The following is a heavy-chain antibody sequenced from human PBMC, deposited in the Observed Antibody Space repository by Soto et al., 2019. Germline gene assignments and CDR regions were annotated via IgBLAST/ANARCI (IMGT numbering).Heavy chain of an antibody. CDR2: INAGNGNT. CDR3: ARDPRRTRSLLWFGELYHYYYYYMDV. Sequence: QVQLVQSGAEVKKPGASVKVSCKASGYTFTSYAMHWVRQAPGQRLEWMGWINAGNGNTKYSQKFQGRVTITRDTSASTAYMELSSLRSEDTAVYYCARDPRRTRSLLWFGELYHYYYYYMDVWGKGTTVTVSS. J-gene: IGHJ6*03. V-gene: IGHV1-3*01. CDR1: GYTFTSYA. D-gene: IGHD3-10*01.